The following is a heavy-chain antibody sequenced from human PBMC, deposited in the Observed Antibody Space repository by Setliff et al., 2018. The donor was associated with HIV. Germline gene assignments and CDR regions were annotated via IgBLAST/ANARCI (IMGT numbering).Heavy chain of an antibody. J-gene: IGHJ4*02. D-gene: IGHD2-15*01. Sequence: PSETLSLTCDVSGGSFNAYYWSWIRQPPGKGLEWIGESNHSGNTTYNPSLKSRVTISVDTTKNQFSLKLNTVTAADTAVYYCRLEVPLMMGTTPPLWGQGTLVTVSS. V-gene: IGHV4-34*01. CDR2: SNHSGNT. CDR1: GGSFNAYY. CDR3: RLEVPLMMGTTPPL.